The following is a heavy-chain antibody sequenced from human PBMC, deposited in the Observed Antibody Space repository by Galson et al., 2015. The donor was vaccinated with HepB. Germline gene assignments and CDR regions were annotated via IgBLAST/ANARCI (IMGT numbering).Heavy chain of an antibody. V-gene: IGHV1-69*06. CDR3: ARGPKGRDYFDY. CDR1: GGTLSNYA. CDR2: IIPIFGTT. Sequence: SVKVSCKASGGTLSNYAINWVRQAPGQGLEWMGGIIPIFGTTNYAQQFQGRVTITADKSTSTAYMELSSLRSEDTAVYYCARGPKGRDYFDYWSQGSLVTVSS. J-gene: IGHJ4*02.